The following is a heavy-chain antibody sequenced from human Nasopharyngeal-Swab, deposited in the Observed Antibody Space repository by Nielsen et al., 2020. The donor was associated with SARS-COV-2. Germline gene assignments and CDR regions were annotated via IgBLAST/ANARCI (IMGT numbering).Heavy chain of an antibody. Sequence: SLKISCAASGFPFDDYAIHWVRQAPGKGLEWVSSVTWNSGSKDYADSVKGRFTISRDNAKNSMYLQMNSLRPEDTALYYCAKVAYGFGYYLDYWGQGTLVTVSS. D-gene: IGHD2-21*02. V-gene: IGHV3-9*01. CDR2: VTWNSGSK. CDR3: AKVAYGFGYYLDY. CDR1: GFPFDDYA. J-gene: IGHJ4*02.